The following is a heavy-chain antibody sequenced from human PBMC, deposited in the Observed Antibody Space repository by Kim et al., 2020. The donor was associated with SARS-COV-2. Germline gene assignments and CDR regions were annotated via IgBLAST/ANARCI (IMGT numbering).Heavy chain of an antibody. V-gene: IGHV4-31*03. CDR3: ARAKLLWFGEFSP. CDR1: GGSISSGDYY. D-gene: IGHD3-10*01. Sequence: SETLSLTCTVSGGSISSGDYYWTWIRQLPGKGLEWIGYIYYSGTTYYNTSLRSRLTISLDTSRNQFSLNLSSVTAADTAIYYCARAKLLWFGEFSPWGQGTLVTVSS. CDR2: IYYSGTT. J-gene: IGHJ5*02.